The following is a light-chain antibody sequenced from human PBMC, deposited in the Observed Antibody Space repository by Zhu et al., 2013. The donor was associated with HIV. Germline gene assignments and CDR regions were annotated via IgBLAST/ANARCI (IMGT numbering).Light chain of an antibody. J-gene: IGKJ3*01. Sequence: EIVMTQSPATLSVSPGERATLSCRASQSVSSNLAWYQQKPGQPPRLLIYDASTRATGIPARFSGSGSGTDFTLTISRLEPEDFAVYYCQHYGSSPPIFTFGPGTKVDIK. V-gene: IGKV3-15*01. CDR2: DAS. CDR1: QSVSSN. CDR3: QHYGSSPPIFT.